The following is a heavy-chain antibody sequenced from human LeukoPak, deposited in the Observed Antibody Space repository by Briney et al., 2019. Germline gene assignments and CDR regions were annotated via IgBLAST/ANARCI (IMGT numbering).Heavy chain of an antibody. Sequence: GGSLRLSCAASGFAVTSDYMGWVRQTPVRGLEWLSVIYTSGSAFYADSVKGRFTISRGESKNTVHLQMNALRVDDTAVYYCVVGIYYDYWGQGSLVTVAS. CDR3: VVGIYYDY. CDR1: GFAVTSDY. J-gene: IGHJ4*01. V-gene: IGHV3-53*01. CDR2: IYTSGSA. D-gene: IGHD3-10*01.